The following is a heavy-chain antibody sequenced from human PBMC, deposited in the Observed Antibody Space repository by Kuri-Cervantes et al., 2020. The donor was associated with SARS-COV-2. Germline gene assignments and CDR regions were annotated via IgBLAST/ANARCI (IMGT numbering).Heavy chain of an antibody. D-gene: IGHD6-6*01. J-gene: IGHJ3*02. CDR2: ISAYNGNT. CDR1: GYTFTSYG. V-gene: IGHV1-18*04. Sequence: ASVKVSCKASGYTFTSYGISWVRQAPGQGLEWMGWISAYNGNTNYAQKPQGRVTMTTDTSTSTAYMELRSLRSEDTAVYYCAREGRQLVGQGAFDIWGQGTMVTVSS. CDR3: AREGRQLVGQGAFDI.